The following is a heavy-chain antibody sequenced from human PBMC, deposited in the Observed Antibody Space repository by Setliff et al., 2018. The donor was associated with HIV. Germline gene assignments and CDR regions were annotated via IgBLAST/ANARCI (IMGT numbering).Heavy chain of an antibody. J-gene: IGHJ2*01. V-gene: IGHV4-34*01. CDR3: ARSGYDPMPGAMAPILWYFDL. CDR1: GGSFSGYY. Sequence: PSETLSLTCGVFGGSFSGYYWSWIRQPPGKGLEWIGEINHSGSTNYNPSLKSRVTTSVDTSKNQFSLKLSPVTAADTAVYYCARSGYDPMPGAMAPILWYFDLWGRGTLVTV. D-gene: IGHD5-12*01. CDR2: INHSGST.